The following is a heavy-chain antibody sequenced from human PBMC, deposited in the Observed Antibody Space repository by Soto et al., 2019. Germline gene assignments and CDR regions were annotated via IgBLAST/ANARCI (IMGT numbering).Heavy chain of an antibody. CDR2: IYPGDSDT. CDR3: ARAVHGELWLSDYYYYGMDV. Sequence: GESLKISCKGSGYSFTSYWIGWVRQMPGKGLEWMGIIYPGDSDTRYSPSFQGQVTISADKSISTAYLQWSSLKASDTAMYYCARAVHGELWLSDYYYYGMDVWGQGTTVTVSS. V-gene: IGHV5-51*01. J-gene: IGHJ6*02. CDR1: GYSFTSYW. D-gene: IGHD5-18*01.